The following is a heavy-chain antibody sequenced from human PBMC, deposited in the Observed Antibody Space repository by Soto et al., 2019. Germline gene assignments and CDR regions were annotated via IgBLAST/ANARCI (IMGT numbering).Heavy chain of an antibody. D-gene: IGHD3-10*01. J-gene: IGHJ4*02. Sequence: GASVKVSCKASGYTFTGYYMHWVRQAPGQGLEWMGWINPNSGGTNYAQKFQGRVTMTRDTSISTAYMELSRLRSDDTAVYYCARITMVRGVIITDPDYFDYWGQGTLVTVSS. V-gene: IGHV1-2*02. CDR2: INPNSGGT. CDR1: GYTFTGYY. CDR3: ARITMVRGVIITDPDYFDY.